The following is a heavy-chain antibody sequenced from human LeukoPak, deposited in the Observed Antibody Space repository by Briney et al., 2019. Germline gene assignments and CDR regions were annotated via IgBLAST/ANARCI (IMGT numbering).Heavy chain of an antibody. CDR2: ISWNSGTI. D-gene: IGHD6-19*01. CDR3: ARDRYSSGWYHAFDI. V-gene: IGHV3-9*01. J-gene: IGHJ3*02. CDR1: GFTFDDYV. Sequence: PGGSLRLSCAASGFTFDDYVMNWVRQAPGKGLEWVSGISWNSGTIGYADSVKGRFTISRDNSKNTLYLQMNSLRAEDTAVYYCARDRYSSGWYHAFDIWGQGTMVTVSS.